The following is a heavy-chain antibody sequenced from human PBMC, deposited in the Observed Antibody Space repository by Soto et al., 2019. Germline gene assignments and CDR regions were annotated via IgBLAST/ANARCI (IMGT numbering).Heavy chain of an antibody. CDR1: GGSVSSSSYY. CDR3: ARLHYYGSGSYYYYFDY. J-gene: IGHJ4*02. D-gene: IGHD3-10*01. Sequence: SETLSLTCTVSGGSVSSSSYYWGWVRQPPGKGLEWIGSIYYSGSTYYSPSLKSRVTISVDTSKNQFSLRLSSVTAADTAVYYCARLHYYGSGSYYYYFDYWGQGTLVTVS. V-gene: IGHV4-39*01. CDR2: IYYSGST.